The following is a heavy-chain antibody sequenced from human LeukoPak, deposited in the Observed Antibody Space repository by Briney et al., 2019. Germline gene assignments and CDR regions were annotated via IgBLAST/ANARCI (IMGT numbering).Heavy chain of an antibody. CDR3: SRGRERFLEWLSMDDAFDI. CDR1: GYTFTSYD. V-gene: IGHV1-8*01. D-gene: IGHD3-3*01. CDR2: MNPNSGNT. Sequence: ASVKLSCKASGYTFTSYDINWVRQATGQGIEWMGWMNPNSGNTGYAQKFQGRVTLTRNTSISTAYMELRSLRSEGTAVVYCSRGRERFLEWLSMDDAFDIWGQGTMVTVSS. J-gene: IGHJ3*02.